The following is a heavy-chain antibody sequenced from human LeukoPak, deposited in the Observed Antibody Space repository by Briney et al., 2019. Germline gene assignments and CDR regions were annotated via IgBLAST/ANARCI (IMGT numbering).Heavy chain of an antibody. Sequence: SETLSLTCTVSGGSISSYYWSWIREPPGKGVEWSGYIYYRSTNYNPSLKSRVTISIDTSKNRLSLKLSSVTAADTAAYYCARGFYGILTGSWRGFDYWGQGTLVTVSS. CDR1: GGSISSYY. CDR2: IYYRST. CDR3: ARGFYGILTGSWRGFDY. D-gene: IGHD3-9*01. J-gene: IGHJ4*02. V-gene: IGHV4-59*08.